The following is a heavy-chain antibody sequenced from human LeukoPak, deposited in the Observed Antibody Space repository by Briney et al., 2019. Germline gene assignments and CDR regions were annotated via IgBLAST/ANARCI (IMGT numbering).Heavy chain of an antibody. CDR3: ARQGLLGRPRWLQLRDKGVFDY. V-gene: IGHV4-4*07. CDR1: GGSISSYY. D-gene: IGHD5-24*01. CDR2: IYTSGST. J-gene: IGHJ4*02. Sequence: SETLSLTCTVSGGSISSYYWSWIRQPAGKGLEWIGRIYTSGSTNYNPSLKSRVTMSVDTSKNQFSLKLSSVTAADTAVYYCARQGLLGRPRWLQLRDKGVFDYWGQGTLVTVSS.